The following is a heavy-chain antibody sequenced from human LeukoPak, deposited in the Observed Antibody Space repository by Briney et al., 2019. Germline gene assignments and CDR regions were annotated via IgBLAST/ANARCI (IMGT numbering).Heavy chain of an antibody. CDR3: ARGEEMATIAR. D-gene: IGHD5-24*01. V-gene: IGHV1-69*06. Sequence: SVKVSCKASGGTVSNYAISWVRQAPGQGLEWMGGIIPIFGTANYAQKFQGRVTITADKSTSTAYMELSSLRSEDTAVYYCARGEEMATIARWGQGTLVTVSS. CDR2: IIPIFGTA. J-gene: IGHJ4*02. CDR1: GGTVSNYA.